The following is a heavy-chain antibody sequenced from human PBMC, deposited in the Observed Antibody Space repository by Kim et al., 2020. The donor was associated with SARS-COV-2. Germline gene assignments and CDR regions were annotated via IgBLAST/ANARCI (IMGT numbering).Heavy chain of an antibody. CDR1: EFIFSGYA. CDR3: AKSRGVESGQFDS. CDR2: ISGSGRST. V-gene: IGHV3-23*01. Sequence: GGSLRLSCAASEFIFSGYAMSWVRQSPGKGLEWVSSISGSGRSTYYADSVRGRFSISRDNSKNTLFLIMNSLRAEDTALYYCAKSRGVESGQFDSWGQGTLVTVSS. D-gene: IGHD1-26*01. J-gene: IGHJ4*02.